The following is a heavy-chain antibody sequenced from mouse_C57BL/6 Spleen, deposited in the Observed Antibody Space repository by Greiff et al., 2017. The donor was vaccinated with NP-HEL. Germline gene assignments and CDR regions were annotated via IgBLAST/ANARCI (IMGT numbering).Heavy chain of an antibody. Sequence: QVQLQQSGAELVRPGTSVKVSCKASGYAFTNYLIEWVKQRPGQGLEWIGVINPGSGGTNYNEKFKGKATLTADKSSSTAYMQLSSLTSEDSAVYFCARGRPRDYWGQGTTLTVSS. J-gene: IGHJ2*01. V-gene: IGHV1-54*01. CDR3: ARGRPRDY. CDR1: GYAFTNYL. CDR2: INPGSGGT.